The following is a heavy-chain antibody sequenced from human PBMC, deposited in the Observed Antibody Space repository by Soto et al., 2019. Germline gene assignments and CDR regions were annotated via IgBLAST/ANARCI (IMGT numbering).Heavy chain of an antibody. J-gene: IGHJ4*02. CDR3: AKGSSGWYERFDY. CDR1: GFTFSSYA. V-gene: IGHV3-23*01. D-gene: IGHD6-19*01. CDR2: ISGSGGST. Sequence: EVQLLESGGGLVQPGGSLRLSCAASGFTFSSYAMSWVRQAPGKGLEWVSAISGSGGSTYYADSVKGRFTISRDNSKNTLYLQMNSLRDEDTAVYYCAKGSSGWYERFDYWGQGTLVTVSS.